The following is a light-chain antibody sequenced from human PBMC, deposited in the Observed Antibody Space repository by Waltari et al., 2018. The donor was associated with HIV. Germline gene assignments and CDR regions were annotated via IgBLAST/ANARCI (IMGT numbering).Light chain of an antibody. CDR3: YSAANYIWV. Sequence: SFELTQPSSVSVSPGQRARVTCSGDILAKKYDQWLQQRPGQAPLLIIFKDYERPSGNPERFSGSSTGTTVTLTISGVQVEDEADYYCYSAANYIWVFGGGTRLPV. CDR1: ILAKKY. V-gene: IGLV3-27*01. J-gene: IGLJ3*02. CDR2: KDY.